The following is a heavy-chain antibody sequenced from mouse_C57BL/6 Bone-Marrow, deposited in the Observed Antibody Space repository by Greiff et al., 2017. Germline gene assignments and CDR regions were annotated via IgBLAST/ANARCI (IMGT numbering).Heavy chain of an antibody. J-gene: IGHJ2*01. V-gene: IGHV1-55*01. D-gene: IGHD2-4*01. CDR3: ARCERYYDYTFDY. CDR2: IYPGSGST. CDR1: GYTFTSYW. Sequence: VQLQQPGAELVKPGASVKMSCKASGYTFTSYWITWVKQRPGQGLEWIGDIYPGSGSTNYNEKFKSKATLTVDTSSSTAYMQLSSLTSEDSAVYYCARCERYYDYTFDYRGQGTTLTVSS.